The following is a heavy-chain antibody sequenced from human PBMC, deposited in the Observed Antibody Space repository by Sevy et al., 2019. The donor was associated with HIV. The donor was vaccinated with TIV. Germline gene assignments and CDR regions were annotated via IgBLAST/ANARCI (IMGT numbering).Heavy chain of an antibody. CDR1: GFTFSSYW. J-gene: IGHJ4*02. V-gene: IGHV3-7*01. CDR3: ARDQPLLWFGELLMGGFDY. D-gene: IGHD3-10*01. Sequence: GGSLRLSCAASGFTFSSYWMSWVRQAPGKGLEWVANIKQDGSEKYYVHSVKGRFTISRDNAKNSLYLQMNSLRAEDTAVYYCARDQPLLWFGELLMGGFDYWGQGTLVTVSS. CDR2: IKQDGSEK.